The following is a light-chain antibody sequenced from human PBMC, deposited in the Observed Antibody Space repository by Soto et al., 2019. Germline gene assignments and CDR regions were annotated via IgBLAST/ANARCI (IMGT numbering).Light chain of an antibody. CDR3: LQYLTYPWT. Sequence: ASVGARVTIPCRASPRSSTGLAWYKPQPGKAPTLLIYDASILKSGVPSSFNGNGSGTEFALTVSSLHPDDFATYYCLQYLTYPWTFGQGTKVDNK. CDR2: DAS. CDR1: PRSSTG. J-gene: IGKJ1*01. V-gene: IGKV1-5*01.